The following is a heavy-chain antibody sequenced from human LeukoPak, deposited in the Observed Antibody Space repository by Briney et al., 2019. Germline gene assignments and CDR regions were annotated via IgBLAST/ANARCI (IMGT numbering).Heavy chain of an antibody. J-gene: IGHJ6*03. V-gene: IGHV4-4*02. D-gene: IGHD3-16*01. CDR2: IYHSGST. Sequence: TPSGTLSLTCAVSGGSISSSNWWSWVRLPPGKGLEWIGEIYHSGSTNYNPSLKSRVTISVDKSKNQFSLRLSSVTAADTAVYYCARGTRLWYYYYYMDVWGKGTTVTVSS. CDR1: GGSISSSNW. CDR3: ARGTRLWYYYYYMDV.